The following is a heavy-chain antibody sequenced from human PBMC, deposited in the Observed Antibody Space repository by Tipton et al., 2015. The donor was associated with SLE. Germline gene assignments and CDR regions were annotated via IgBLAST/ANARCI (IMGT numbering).Heavy chain of an antibody. Sequence: TLSLTCAVYGESFNGYFWTWICQPPGKGLEWIAEIIHSGVTNYNPSLRSRVTISVDMSKKQVSLTLSSVTAADTAVYYCARVAPTEVFDYWGQGTLVTVS. V-gene: IGHV4-34*12. CDR2: IIHSGVT. CDR1: GESFNGYF. D-gene: IGHD1-1*01. J-gene: IGHJ4*02. CDR3: ARVAPTEVFDY.